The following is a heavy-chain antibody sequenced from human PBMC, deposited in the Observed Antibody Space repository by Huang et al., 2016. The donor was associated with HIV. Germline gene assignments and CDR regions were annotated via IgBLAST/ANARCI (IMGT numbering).Heavy chain of an antibody. J-gene: IGHJ3*01. CDR2: ISIHNGET. Sequence: QVHLIQSGPEVKKPGASLKVSCKASGYRFLSYGISWVRQAPGQGLEWMAWISIHNGETKYSRRFQGRVTVTADTSTGTVFMDLRSLRDDDTATYYCARMVQGSFGVVKDNFDLWGQGTAVAVSS. V-gene: IGHV1-18*01. CDR3: ARMVQGSFGVVKDNFDL. CDR1: GYRFLSYG. D-gene: IGHD3-3*01.